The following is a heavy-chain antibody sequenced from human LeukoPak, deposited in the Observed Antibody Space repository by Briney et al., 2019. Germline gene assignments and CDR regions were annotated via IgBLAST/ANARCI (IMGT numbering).Heavy chain of an antibody. Sequence: SGGSLRLSCAASGFTFSDYYMTWIRRAPGKGLEWVSYISSSSNTIYYADFVKGRFTVSRDNAKNSLYLQMNSLRAEDTAVYYCARGAEAGRSKSYYFDYWGREPWAPSPQ. CDR2: ISSSSNTI. D-gene: IGHD6-13*01. J-gene: IGHJ4*02. CDR3: ARGAEAGRSKSYYFDY. V-gene: IGHV3-11*04. CDR1: GFTFSDYY.